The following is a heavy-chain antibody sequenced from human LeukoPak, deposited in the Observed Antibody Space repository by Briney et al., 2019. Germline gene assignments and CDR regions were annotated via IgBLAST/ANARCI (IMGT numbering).Heavy chain of an antibody. CDR1: GCPVSTKY. CDR3: ARDFAREFTIDY. CDR2: IYSGGST. V-gene: IGHV3-66*01. J-gene: IGHJ4*02. Sequence: GGSLRLSCVASGCPVSTKYRSWVRQAPGKGLEWVSLIYSGGSTNCAGSVKGRFTISRDKSKKMLYLQMNSLRAEDTAVYYCARDFAREFTIDYWGQGTLVTVSP. D-gene: IGHD3-10*01.